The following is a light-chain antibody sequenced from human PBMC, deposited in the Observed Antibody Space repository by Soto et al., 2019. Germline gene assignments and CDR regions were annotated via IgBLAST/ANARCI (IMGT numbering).Light chain of an antibody. CDR3: QLYGNSSYT. V-gene: IGKV3-20*01. J-gene: IGKJ2*01. CDR1: QSVIGYY. CDR2: GAS. Sequence: EIVLSQSPGTLSLSPGERATLSCRASQSVIGYYLAWYQQKPGQAPRLLIYGASRRATDIPDRFSGSGSGTDFTLTISRLEPEDFAVYYCQLYGNSSYTFGQGTKLEIK.